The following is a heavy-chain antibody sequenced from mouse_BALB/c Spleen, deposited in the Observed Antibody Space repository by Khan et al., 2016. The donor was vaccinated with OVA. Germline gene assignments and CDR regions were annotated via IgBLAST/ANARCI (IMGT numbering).Heavy chain of an antibody. Sequence: DLVKPGASVKLSCKAPGYTFTSYWINWIKQRPGQGLEWVGQISPGSGSAYYNEVFKDKATLTIDTSSTTAYIQLSSLSSEDSAVYFCAISNYYGRSLYAMDYWGQGTSVTVSS. CDR3: AISNYYGRSLYAMDY. CDR2: ISPGSGSA. V-gene: IGHV1S41*01. CDR1: GYTFTSYW. J-gene: IGHJ4*01. D-gene: IGHD1-1*01.